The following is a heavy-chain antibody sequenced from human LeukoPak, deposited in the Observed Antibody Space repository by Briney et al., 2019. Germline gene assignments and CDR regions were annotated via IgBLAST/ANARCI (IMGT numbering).Heavy chain of an antibody. V-gene: IGHV3-7*01. J-gene: IGHJ4*02. CDR2: INQDGTEK. CDR1: GFTFDSHW. D-gene: IGHD3-10*01. Sequence: GGSLRLSCEASGFTFDSHWMSWVRQAPGKGLEWVAYINQDGTEKQFLDSVKGRFTISRDSAENSLYLQMNSLRAEDTAVYYCARLGSLFDYWGQGTLVTVSS. CDR3: ARLGSLFDY.